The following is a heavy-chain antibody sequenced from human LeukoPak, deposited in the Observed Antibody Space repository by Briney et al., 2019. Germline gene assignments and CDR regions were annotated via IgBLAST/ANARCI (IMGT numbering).Heavy chain of an antibody. D-gene: IGHD5-18*01. CDR1: GFRFNTYH. V-gene: IGHV3-48*03. CDR3: ASCLTAMDDYYGMDV. J-gene: IGHJ6*02. CDR2: ISSSGSTI. Sequence: GGSLRLSCAASGFRFNTYHMKWVRRAPGKGLEWVSYISSSGSTIYYADSVKGRFTISRDNARNSLFLQMNSLRAEDTAIYYCASCLTAMDDYYGMDVWGQGTTVTVSS.